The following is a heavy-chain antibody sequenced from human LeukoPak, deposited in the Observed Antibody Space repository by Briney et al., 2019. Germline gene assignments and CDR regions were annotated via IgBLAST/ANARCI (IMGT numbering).Heavy chain of an antibody. J-gene: IGHJ3*02. V-gene: IGHV3-48*01. CDR1: GFTFSSYS. Sequence: GGYLRLSCAASGFTFSSYSMNWVRQAPGKGLEWVSYISSSSSTIYYADSVKGRFTISRDNAKNSLYLQMNSLRAEDTAVYYCARGWYYDSSGDAFDIWGQGTMVTVSS. D-gene: IGHD3-22*01. CDR3: ARGWYYDSSGDAFDI. CDR2: ISSSSSTI.